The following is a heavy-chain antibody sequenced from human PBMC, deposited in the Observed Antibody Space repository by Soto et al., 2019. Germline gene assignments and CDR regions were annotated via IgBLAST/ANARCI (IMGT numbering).Heavy chain of an antibody. Sequence: EVQLLESGGGLVQPGGSLRLSCAASGFTFSSYAMSWVRQAPGKGLEWVSAISGSGGSTYYADSVKGRFTISRDNSKNTVYTQMNTVRADDTAVYYCAKGLSVYGDYEDDADYWGQGTLVTVSS. CDR3: AKGLSVYGDYEDDADY. D-gene: IGHD4-17*01. V-gene: IGHV3-23*01. CDR1: GFTFSSYA. CDR2: ISGSGGST. J-gene: IGHJ4*02.